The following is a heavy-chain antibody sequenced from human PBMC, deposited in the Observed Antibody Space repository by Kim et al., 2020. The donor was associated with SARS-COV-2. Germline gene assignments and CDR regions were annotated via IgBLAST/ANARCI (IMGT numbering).Heavy chain of an antibody. V-gene: IGHV5-51*01. CDR1: GYSFTSYW. J-gene: IGHJ6*02. Sequence: GESLKISCKGSGYSFTSYWIGWVRQMPGKGLERMGIIYPGDSDTRYSPSFQGQVTISADKSISTAYLQWSSLKASDTAMYYCARHASSGYYRFYYYYGMDVWGQGTTVTVSS. CDR3: ARHASSGYYRFYYYYGMDV. CDR2: IYPGDSDT. D-gene: IGHD3-22*01.